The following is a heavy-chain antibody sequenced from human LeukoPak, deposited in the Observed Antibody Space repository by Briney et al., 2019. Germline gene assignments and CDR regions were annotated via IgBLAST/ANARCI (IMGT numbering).Heavy chain of an antibody. Sequence: GGSLRLSCTASGFTFSTDWMSWVRQAPGKGLEWVANIKQEESEKYYVDSVKGRFTISRDNAKNSLFLQMNSLRAEDTAVYYCVRKNALDVWGQGTTVTVSS. CDR1: GFTFSTDW. V-gene: IGHV3-7*01. CDR2: IKQEESEK. D-gene: IGHD1-1*01. J-gene: IGHJ6*02. CDR3: VRKNALDV.